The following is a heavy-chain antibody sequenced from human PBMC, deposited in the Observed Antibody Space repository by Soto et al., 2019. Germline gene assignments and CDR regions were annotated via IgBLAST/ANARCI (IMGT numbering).Heavy chain of an antibody. CDR2: IGTLGDT. J-gene: IGHJ5*02. D-gene: IGHD3-9*01. V-gene: IGHV3-13*01. Sequence: QLVASGGGLVQPGGSLRLSCVASGFILSTHDLHWVRDTPGEGLEWVSGIGTLGDTFYGASVKGRFTISRENAKNSLYLQMNSLTVGDTADYYCVRGRSFDFASTPPPTFGPWGQGTLVTVSS. CDR1: GFILSTHD. CDR3: VRGRSFDFASTPPPTFGP.